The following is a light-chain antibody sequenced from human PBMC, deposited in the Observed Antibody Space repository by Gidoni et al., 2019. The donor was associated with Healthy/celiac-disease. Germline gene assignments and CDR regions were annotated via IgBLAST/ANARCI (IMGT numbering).Light chain of an antibody. CDR3: QQYNNWPPYT. CDR1: QSVSSN. J-gene: IGKJ2*01. CDR2: GAS. V-gene: IGKV3-15*01. Sequence: EIVMTKSPATLSVSPGERATLSGRASQSVSSNLAWYQQKPGQAPRLLLYGASTRATGNPARFSGSGSGTECTLTIRSLQSEDVAVYSCQQYNNWPPYTFXXXTKLEIK.